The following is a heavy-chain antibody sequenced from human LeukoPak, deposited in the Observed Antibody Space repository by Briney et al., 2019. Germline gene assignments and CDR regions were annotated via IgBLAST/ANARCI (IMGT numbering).Heavy chain of an antibody. D-gene: IGHD1-26*01. V-gene: IGHV4-59*01. CDR3: ARYIVSYPHDAFDI. Sequence: SETLSLTCTVSGGSMGSYYWSWIRQPPGKGLEWIGYIYYSGSTNYNPSLKSRVTISVDTSKNQFSLKLSSVTAADTAFYYCARYIVSYPHDAFDIWGQGTMVTVSS. CDR2: IYYSGST. CDR1: GGSMGSYY. J-gene: IGHJ3*02.